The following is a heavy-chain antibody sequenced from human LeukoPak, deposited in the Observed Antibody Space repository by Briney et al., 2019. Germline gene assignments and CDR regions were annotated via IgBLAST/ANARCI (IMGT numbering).Heavy chain of an antibody. D-gene: IGHD6-6*01. CDR3: AKVPRSGTNFDY. J-gene: IGHJ4*02. CDR1: GFTFSNYG. V-gene: IGHV3-23*01. Sequence: GGSLTFSCAASGFTFSNYGMNWVRQAPGKGLEWVSGISTGGSITYFEDSVKGRFAISRDNSENTVYLQMNSLRAEDTAVYYCAKVPRSGTNFDYWGQGTLVTVSP. CDR2: ISTGGSIT.